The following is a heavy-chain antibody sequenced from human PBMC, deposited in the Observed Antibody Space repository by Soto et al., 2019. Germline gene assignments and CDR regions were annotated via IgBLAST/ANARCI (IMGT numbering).Heavy chain of an antibody. CDR1: GGSIRSGGYY. D-gene: IGHD4-17*01. CDR3: ARLDYEDWYFDL. V-gene: IGHV4-31*03. Sequence: QVQLQESGPGLVKPSQTLSLTCTVSGGSIRSGGYYWSWIRQHPGKGLEWIGYIYYSGSTYYNPSLKSRVTISVDTSKNQFSLKLSSVTAADTAVYYCARLDYEDWYFDLWGRGTLVTVSS. CDR2: IYYSGST. J-gene: IGHJ2*01.